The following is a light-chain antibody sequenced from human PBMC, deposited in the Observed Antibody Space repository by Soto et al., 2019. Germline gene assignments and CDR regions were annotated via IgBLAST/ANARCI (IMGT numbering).Light chain of an antibody. Sequence: SVWTQSPGTLSLSPGERATLSCRASQSLSGTYLAWYQQKPGHAPRLLIYGASNRATGIPDRFSGSGSGTDFTLTISRLEPEDFAMYYCQQYGSSPKTFGQGTKVDIK. CDR2: GAS. J-gene: IGKJ1*01. CDR1: QSLSGTY. V-gene: IGKV3-20*01. CDR3: QQYGSSPKT.